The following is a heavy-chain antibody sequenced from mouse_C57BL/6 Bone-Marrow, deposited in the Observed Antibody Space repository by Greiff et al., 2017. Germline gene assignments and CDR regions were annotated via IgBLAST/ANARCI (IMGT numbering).Heavy chain of an antibody. J-gene: IGHJ1*03. Sequence: QVQLQQPGTELVKPGASVKLSCKASGYTFTSYWMHWVKQRPGQGLEWIGNINPSYGGTNYNEQFKCKATLTIDKSTSTAYMQLSSLTSEDSAVYYCARGDGNHWYFDVWGTGTTVTVSS. D-gene: IGHD2-1*01. CDR3: ARGDGNHWYFDV. V-gene: IGHV1-53*01. CDR2: INPSYGGT. CDR1: GYTFTSYW.